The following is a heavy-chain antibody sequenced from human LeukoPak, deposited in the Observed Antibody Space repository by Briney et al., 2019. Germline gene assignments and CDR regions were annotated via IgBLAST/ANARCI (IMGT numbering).Heavy chain of an antibody. CDR3: ARRGITGDSWFDP. Sequence: SQTLSLTCAISGDSVSSNSAAWNWIRQSPSRDLKWLRRTYYRSKWYNDYAVSVKSRITINPDTSKNQFSLQLNSVTPEDTAVYYCARRGITGDSWFDPWGQGTLVTVSS. D-gene: IGHD1-14*01. J-gene: IGHJ5*02. CDR2: TYYRSKWYN. CDR1: GDSVSSNSAA. V-gene: IGHV6-1*01.